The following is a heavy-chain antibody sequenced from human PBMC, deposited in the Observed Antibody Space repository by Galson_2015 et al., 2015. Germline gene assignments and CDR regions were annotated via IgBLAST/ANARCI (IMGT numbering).Heavy chain of an antibody. CDR1: GGSISSSAFY. V-gene: IGHV4-39*01. D-gene: IGHD3-22*01. J-gene: IGHJ4*02. CDR2: VYHTGSN. Sequence: SETLSLTCTVSGGSISSSAFYWGWLRQPPGKGLEWIGAVYHTGSNYYNPSLKNRVTISADTSKNQFFLKLRSVTAADTAVYYCARVRRLYYYDSSGHPGYWGQGTLVTVSS. CDR3: ARVRRLYYYDSSGHPGY.